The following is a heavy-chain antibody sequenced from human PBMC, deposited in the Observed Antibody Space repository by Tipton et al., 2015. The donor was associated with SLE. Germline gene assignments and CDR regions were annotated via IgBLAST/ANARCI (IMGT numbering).Heavy chain of an antibody. V-gene: IGHV1-18*01. CDR2: ISTYNGNT. Sequence: QLVQSGAEVKKPGASVTVSCQASGYTFTDFGVTWVRQAPGQGLEWMGWISTYNGNTNYAQKLQGRVTMTSDTSTSTAYMELRSLRSDDTAIYYCARVRVDTAMGVFDYWGQGTLVTVSS. CDR1: GYTFTDFG. CDR3: ARVRVDTAMGVFDY. J-gene: IGHJ4*02. D-gene: IGHD5-18*01.